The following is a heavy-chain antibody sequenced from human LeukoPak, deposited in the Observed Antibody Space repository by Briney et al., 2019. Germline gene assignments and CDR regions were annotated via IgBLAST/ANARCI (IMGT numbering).Heavy chain of an antibody. Sequence: SQTLSLTCTVSGGSISSGGYHWSWIRQHPGKGLEWIGYIYYSGSTYYNPSLKSRVTISVDTSKNQFSLKLSSVTAADTAVYYCARARCSSASCYRVAGSWFDPWGQGTLVTVSS. J-gene: IGHJ5*02. CDR1: GGSISSGGYH. CDR3: ARARCSSASCYRVAGSWFDP. CDR2: IYYSGST. V-gene: IGHV4-31*03. D-gene: IGHD2-2*01.